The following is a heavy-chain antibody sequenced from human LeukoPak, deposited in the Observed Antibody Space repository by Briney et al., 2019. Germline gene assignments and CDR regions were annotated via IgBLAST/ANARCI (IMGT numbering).Heavy chain of an antibody. CDR1: GFTFDDYG. CDR2: INWNGGST. J-gene: IGHJ4*02. V-gene: IGHV3-20*04. CDR3: ARESQAFPFDY. Sequence: GGSLRLSCAASGFTFDDYGMSWVRQAPGKGLEWDSGINWNGGSTGYADSVKVRFTISRDNAKNSLYLQMNSLRAEDTALYYCARESQAFPFDYWGQGTLVTVSS.